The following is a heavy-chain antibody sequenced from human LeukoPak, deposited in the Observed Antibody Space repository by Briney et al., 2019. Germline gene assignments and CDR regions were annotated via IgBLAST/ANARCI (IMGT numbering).Heavy chain of an antibody. J-gene: IGHJ1*01. Sequence: GGSLRLSCAASYFTFTNTWMNWVRQAPGKGLEWVAHINPDGRDTYYVDSVKGRFTISRDNAQNSMYLQMNSLRVEDTAVYYCTSWGDTTAEYFQRWGQGTLVTVSS. CDR3: TSWGDTTAEYFQR. D-gene: IGHD2-21*02. CDR1: YFTFTNTW. V-gene: IGHV3-7*01. CDR2: INPDGRDT.